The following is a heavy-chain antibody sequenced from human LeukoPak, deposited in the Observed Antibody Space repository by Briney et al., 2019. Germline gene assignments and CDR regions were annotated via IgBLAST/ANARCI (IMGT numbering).Heavy chain of an antibody. J-gene: IGHJ6*03. CDR2: IYYSGST. D-gene: IGHD5-12*01. Sequence: SETLSLTCTVSGGSIGSYYWSWIRQSPGKGLEWIGYIYYSGSTNYKPSLKSRVTISVDTSKNQFSLKLSSVTAADTAVYYCARGEWLRFYYYYMDVWGKGTTVTVSS. CDR1: GGSIGSYY. CDR3: ARGEWLRFYYYYMDV. V-gene: IGHV4-59*01.